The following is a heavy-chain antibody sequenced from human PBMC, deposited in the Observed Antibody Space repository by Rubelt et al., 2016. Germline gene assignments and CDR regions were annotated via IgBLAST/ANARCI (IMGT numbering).Heavy chain of an antibody. CDR3: ARALRGYYGSGSYGMDV. J-gene: IGHJ6*02. Sequence: QVQLQESGPGLVKPSETLSLTCTVSGGSISSYYWSWIRQPPGKGLEWIGYIYYSGSTNYNPSLKSRVTISVDTSKNQFSLKLSSVTAADTAVYYCARALRGYYGSGSYGMDVWGQGTTVTVSS. CDR2: IYYSGST. D-gene: IGHD3-10*01. CDR1: GGSISSYY. V-gene: IGHV4-59*01.